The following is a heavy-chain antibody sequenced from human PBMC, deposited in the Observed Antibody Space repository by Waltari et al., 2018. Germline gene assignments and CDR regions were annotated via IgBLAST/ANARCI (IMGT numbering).Heavy chain of an antibody. CDR2: IYYSGST. CDR3: ARQPSLVATITLYYYYYMDV. V-gene: IGHV4-39*01. D-gene: IGHD5-12*01. CDR1: GGSISSSSYY. J-gene: IGHJ6*03. Sequence: QLQLQESGPGLVKPSETLSLTCTVSGGSISSSSYYWGWIRQPPGKGLEWIGSIYYSGSTYYNPSLKSRVTISVDTSKNQFSLKLSSVTAADTAVYYCARQPSLVATITLYYYYYMDVWGKGTTVTVSS.